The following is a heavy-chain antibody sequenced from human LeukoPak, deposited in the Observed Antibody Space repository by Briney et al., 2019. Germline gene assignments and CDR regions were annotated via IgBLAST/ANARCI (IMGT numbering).Heavy chain of an antibody. CDR3: AKDYDILTGYPYYFDY. CDR1: GFPFSSYA. J-gene: IGHJ4*02. Sequence: GGSLRLSCAASGFPFSSYAMSWARQAPGKAREWVSAISGSGGSTHYADAVKGRFTISRANSKDALYLQINSLRAEDTAVYYCAKDYDILTGYPYYFDYWGQGTLVTVSS. V-gene: IGHV3-23*01. D-gene: IGHD3-9*01. CDR2: ISGSGGST.